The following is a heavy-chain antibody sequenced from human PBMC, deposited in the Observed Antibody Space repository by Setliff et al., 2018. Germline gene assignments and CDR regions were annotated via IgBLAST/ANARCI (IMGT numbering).Heavy chain of an antibody. CDR3: RFWSGYYKNDY. CDR2: VFFIGGT. J-gene: IGHJ4*02. V-gene: IGHV4-39*07. CDR1: GGPIRSGTHF. Sequence: PSETLSLTCTVSGGPIRSGTHFWGWFRQPPGKGLEWIGSVFFIGGTSSNPSLESRVSVSVDSSENQISLKLSSVTAADTAVYYCRFWSGYYKNDYWGQGTLVTVSS. D-gene: IGHD3-3*01.